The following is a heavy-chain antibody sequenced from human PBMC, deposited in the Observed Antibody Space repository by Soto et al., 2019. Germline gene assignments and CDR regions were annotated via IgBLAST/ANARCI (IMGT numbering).Heavy chain of an antibody. CDR3: ARYCSGGSCLDWFDP. CDR2: IIPIFGTA. CDR1: GGTCSSYA. V-gene: IGHV1-69*13. J-gene: IGHJ5*02. Sequence: ASVKVSCKASGGTCSSYAISWVRQAPGQGLEWMGGIIPIFGTANYAQKFQGRVTITADESTSTAYMELSSLRSEDTAVYYCARYCSGGSCLDWFDPWGQGTLVTVSS. D-gene: IGHD2-15*01.